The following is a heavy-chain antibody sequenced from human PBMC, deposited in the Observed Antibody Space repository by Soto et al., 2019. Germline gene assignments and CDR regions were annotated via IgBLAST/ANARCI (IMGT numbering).Heavy chain of an antibody. J-gene: IGHJ4*02. CDR1: GGSISSSSYY. V-gene: IGHV4-39*07. CDR3: ARDLRADGDSSPGRDY. CDR2: IYYSGST. Sequence: SETLSLTCTVSGGSISSSSYYWGWIRQPPGKGLEWIGSIYYSGSTYYNPSLKSRVTISVDTSKNQFSLKLSSVTAADTAVYYCARDLRADGDSSPGRDYWGQGTLVTVSS. D-gene: IGHD4-17*01.